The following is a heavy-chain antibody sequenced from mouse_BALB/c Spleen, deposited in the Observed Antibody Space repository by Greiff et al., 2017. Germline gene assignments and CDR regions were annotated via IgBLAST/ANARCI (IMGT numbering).Heavy chain of an antibody. CDR1: GYTFTSYY. CDR2: INPSNGGT. J-gene: IGHJ4*01. Sequence: QVQLQQPGAELVKPGASVKLSCKASGYTFTSYYMYWVKQRPGQGLEWIGGINPSNGGTNFNEEFKSKATLTVDKSSSTAYMQLSSLTSEDSAVYYCTRGGYYYGSSGDYYAMDYWGQGTSVTVSS. D-gene: IGHD1-1*01. CDR3: TRGGYYYGSSGDYYAMDY. V-gene: IGHV1S81*02.